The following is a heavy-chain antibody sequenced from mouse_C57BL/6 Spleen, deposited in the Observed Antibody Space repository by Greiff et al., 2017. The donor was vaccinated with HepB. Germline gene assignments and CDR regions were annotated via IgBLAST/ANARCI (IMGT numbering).Heavy chain of an antibody. D-gene: IGHD1-1*01. V-gene: IGHV1-7*01. CDR3: AREPLITTVVEGFDY. CDR2: INPSSGYT. CDR1: GYTFTSYW. J-gene: IGHJ2*01. Sequence: QVQLQQSGAELAKPGASVKLSCKASGYTFTSYWMHWVKQRPGQGLEWIGYINPSSGYTKYNQKFKDKATLTADKYSSTAYMQLSSLTYEDSAVYYCAREPLITTVVEGFDYWGQGTTLTVSS.